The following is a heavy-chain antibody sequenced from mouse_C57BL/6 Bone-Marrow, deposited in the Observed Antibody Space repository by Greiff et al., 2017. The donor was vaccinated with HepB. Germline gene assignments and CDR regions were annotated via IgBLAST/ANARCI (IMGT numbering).Heavy chain of an antibody. CDR3: ARQGYYDYDEAWFAY. J-gene: IGHJ3*01. Sequence: EVMLVESGGDLVKPGGFLKLSCVASGFTFSSYGLSWVRQTPDKRLEWVATISSGGSYTYYPDSVKGRFTISRDNAKNTLYLQMSSLKSENTAMYYCARQGYYDYDEAWFAYWGQGTLVTVSA. D-gene: IGHD2-4*01. CDR1: GFTFSSYG. CDR2: ISSGGSYT. V-gene: IGHV5-6*01.